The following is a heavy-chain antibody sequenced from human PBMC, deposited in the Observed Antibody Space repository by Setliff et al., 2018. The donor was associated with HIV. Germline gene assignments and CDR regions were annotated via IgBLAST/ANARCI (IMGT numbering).Heavy chain of an antibody. CDR3: ARAADYHDSSGYWAPPRYFDY. Sequence: PSETLSLTCAVSGGSISSTNWWSWVRQPPGKGLEWIGEISHSGSTNYNPSLKSRVSISVDTSKKQFSLKLSSVSAADTAVYYCARAADYHDSSGYWAPPRYFDYWGQGTLVTVSS. D-gene: IGHD3-22*01. J-gene: IGHJ4*02. CDR1: GGSISSTNW. CDR2: ISHSGST. V-gene: IGHV4-4*02.